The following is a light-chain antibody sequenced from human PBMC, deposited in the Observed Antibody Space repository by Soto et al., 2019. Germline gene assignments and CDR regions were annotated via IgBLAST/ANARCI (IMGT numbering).Light chain of an antibody. V-gene: IGKV1-9*01. CDR3: QQVKSYPRT. CDR1: QAITNN. Sequence: DIHLTQSPSSLCASVGDRVTITCRASQAITNNLAWYQQKPGNPPRLLIYEESTLHSGVPSRFSGRKVGTQFILTIDSLQPEDFATYYCQQVKSYPRTFGGGTKVEIK. J-gene: IGKJ4*01. CDR2: EES.